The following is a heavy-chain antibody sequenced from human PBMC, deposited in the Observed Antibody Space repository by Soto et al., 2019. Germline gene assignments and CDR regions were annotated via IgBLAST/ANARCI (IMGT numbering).Heavy chain of an antibody. J-gene: IGHJ4*02. Sequence: ASVKVSCKASGYTFTGYYMHWVRQAPGQGLEWMGWINLNSGGTNYAQKFQGSVTMTRDTSISTAYMELSRLRCDDTAVYCWSRVGVKGYFDYWGQGTLVTVSS. CDR2: INLNSGGT. D-gene: IGHD3-10*01. CDR3: SRVGVKGYFDY. V-gene: IGHV1-2*02. CDR1: GYTFTGYY.